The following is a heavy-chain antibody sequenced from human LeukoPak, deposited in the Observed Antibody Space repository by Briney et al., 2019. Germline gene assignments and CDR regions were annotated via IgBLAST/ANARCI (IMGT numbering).Heavy chain of an antibody. Sequence: GGSLRLSCAASGFTFSSYSMNWVRQAPGKGLEWVSYISSSSTIYYADSVKGRFTISRDNAKNSLYLQMNSLRAEDTAVNYCARDSTGYYGSGGYFLSGWGQGTLVTVSS. CDR1: GFTFSSYS. J-gene: IGHJ4*02. CDR2: ISSSSTI. D-gene: IGHD3-10*01. CDR3: ARDSTGYYGSGGYFLSG. V-gene: IGHV3-48*01.